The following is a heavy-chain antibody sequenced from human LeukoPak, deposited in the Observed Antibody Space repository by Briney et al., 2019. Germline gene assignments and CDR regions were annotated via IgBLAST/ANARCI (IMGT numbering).Heavy chain of an antibody. D-gene: IGHD5-24*01. CDR3: ARHRDGYNFRGFDY. V-gene: IGHV4-59*08. Sequence: SETLSLTCAVSGGSISSYYWSWIRQPPGKGLEWIGYIYYSGSTNYNPSLESRVTISVDTSKNQFSLKLSSVTAADTAVYYCARHRDGYNFRGFDYWGQGTLVTVSS. CDR2: IYYSGST. CDR1: GGSISSYY. J-gene: IGHJ4*02.